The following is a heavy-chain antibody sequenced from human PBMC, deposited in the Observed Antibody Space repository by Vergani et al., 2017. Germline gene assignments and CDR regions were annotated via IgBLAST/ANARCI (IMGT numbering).Heavy chain of an antibody. CDR2: IKQDGSEK. J-gene: IGHJ5*02. V-gene: IGHV3-7*01. D-gene: IGHD2-15*01. Sequence: VQLVESGGGVVQPGRSLRLSCAASGFTFSSYWMSWVRQAPGKGLEWVANIKQDGSEKYYVDSVKGRFTISRDNAKNSLYLQMNSLRAEDTAVYYCARDLYLYGGYGWFDPWGQGTLVTVSS. CDR3: ARDLYLYGGYGWFDP. CDR1: GFTFSSYW.